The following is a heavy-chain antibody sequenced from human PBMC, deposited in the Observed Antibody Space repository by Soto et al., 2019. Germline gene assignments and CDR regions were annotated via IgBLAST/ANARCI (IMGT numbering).Heavy chain of an antibody. CDR3: ASRGVSSSSYHYGMDV. CDR2: INPIFGTA. Sequence: QVQLVQSGAEVKKPGSSVKVSCKASGGTFSSYAISWVRQAPGQGLEWMGGINPIFGTANYAQKFQGRVTIIADESTSTANMELSSLTSEDTAVYYCASRGVSSSSYHYGMDVWGQGTTVTVSS. J-gene: IGHJ6*02. V-gene: IGHV1-69*12. CDR1: GGTFSSYA. D-gene: IGHD3-10*01.